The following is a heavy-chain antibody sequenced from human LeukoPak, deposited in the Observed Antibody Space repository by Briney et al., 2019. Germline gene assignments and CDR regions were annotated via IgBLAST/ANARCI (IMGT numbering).Heavy chain of an antibody. Sequence: SVKVSCEASGGTFSSYAISWVRQAPGQGLEWMGGIIPIFGTANYAQKFQGRVTITADESTSTAYMELSSLRSEDTAVYYCATVVAATEGSYFDYWGQGTLVTVSS. CDR1: GGTFSSYA. J-gene: IGHJ4*02. D-gene: IGHD2-15*01. CDR2: IIPIFGTA. V-gene: IGHV1-69*13. CDR3: ATVVAATEGSYFDY.